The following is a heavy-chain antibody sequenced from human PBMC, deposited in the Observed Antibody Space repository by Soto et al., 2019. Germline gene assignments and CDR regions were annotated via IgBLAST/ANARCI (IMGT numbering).Heavy chain of an antibody. CDR1: GFTFSNYW. D-gene: IGHD6-19*01. Sequence: EVQLVESGGGLVQPGGSLRLSCAVSGFTFSNYWMNWVRQAPGKGLEWVANIKQDGSEKYYVGSVKGRFTISRDNAKTSVYLQMNSLRDEDTAVYYCVRAIGGADSGWGKGTTVTVSS. V-gene: IGHV3-7*01. CDR3: VRAIGGADSG. CDR2: IKQDGSEK. J-gene: IGHJ6*04.